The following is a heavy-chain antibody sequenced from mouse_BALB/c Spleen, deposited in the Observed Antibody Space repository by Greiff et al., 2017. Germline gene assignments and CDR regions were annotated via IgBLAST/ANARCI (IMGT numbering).Heavy chain of an antibody. CDR2: IDPANGNT. Sequence: EVKLVESGAELVKPGASVKLSCTASGFNIKDTYMHWVKQRPEQGLEWIGRIDPANGNTKYDPKFQGKATITADTSSNTAYLQLSSLTSEDTAVYYCARPFDGYYALAYWGQGTLVTVSA. V-gene: IGHV14-3*02. J-gene: IGHJ3*01. CDR1: GFNIKDTY. D-gene: IGHD2-3*01. CDR3: ARPFDGYYALAY.